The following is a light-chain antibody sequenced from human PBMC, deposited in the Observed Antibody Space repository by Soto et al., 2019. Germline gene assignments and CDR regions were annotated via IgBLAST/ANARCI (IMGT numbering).Light chain of an antibody. J-gene: IGLJ3*02. CDR2: ENN. CDR1: SSNIGNNY. Sequence: QSVLTQPPSVSAAPGQKVTISCSGSSSNIGNNYVSWYQQLPGTAPKPLIYENNKRPSGIPDRFSGSKSGTSATLGITGLQTGDEADYYCGSWDSNLSSGVFGGGTKLTVL. V-gene: IGLV1-51*02. CDR3: GSWDSNLSSGV.